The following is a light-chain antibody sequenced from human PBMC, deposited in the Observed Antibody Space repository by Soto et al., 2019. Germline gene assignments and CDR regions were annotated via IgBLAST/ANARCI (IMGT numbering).Light chain of an antibody. CDR3: SSFSFTSTLYV. Sequence: QSALAQPASVSGSPGQSITISCTGTSSDVGNYNSVSWYQQHPGKAPKLMIYDVTNRPSGVSDRFSGSKSDNTASLTISGLQAEDEADYYCSSFSFTSTLYVFGTGTKVTVL. V-gene: IGLV2-14*03. CDR1: SSDVGNYNS. J-gene: IGLJ1*01. CDR2: DVT.